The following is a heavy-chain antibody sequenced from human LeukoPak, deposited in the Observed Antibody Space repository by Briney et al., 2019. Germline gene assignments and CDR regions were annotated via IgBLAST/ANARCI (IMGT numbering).Heavy chain of an antibody. CDR3: AREATGGSGYTFDY. J-gene: IGHJ4*02. D-gene: IGHD3-22*01. Sequence: ASVKVSCKASGYTFTGYYMHWVRQAPGQGLEWMGRINPNSGGTNHAQKFQGRVTMTRDTSISTAYMDLGRLRSDDTAVYYCAREATGGSGYTFDYWGQGTLVTVSS. CDR2: INPNSGGT. CDR1: GYTFTGYY. V-gene: IGHV1-2*06.